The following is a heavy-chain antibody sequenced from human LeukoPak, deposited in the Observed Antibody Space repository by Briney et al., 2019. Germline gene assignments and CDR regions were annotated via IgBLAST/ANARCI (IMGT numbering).Heavy chain of an antibody. Sequence: PSETLSLTCTVSGGSISSGSYYWSWIRQPAGKGLEWIGRIYTSGSTNYNPSLKSRVTISVDTSKNQFSLKLSPVTAADTAVYYCARGDDSSGYYYSYYYYMDVWGKGTTVTISS. CDR2: IYTSGST. CDR1: GGSISSGSYY. V-gene: IGHV4-61*02. J-gene: IGHJ6*03. CDR3: ARGDDSSGYYYSYYYYMDV. D-gene: IGHD3-22*01.